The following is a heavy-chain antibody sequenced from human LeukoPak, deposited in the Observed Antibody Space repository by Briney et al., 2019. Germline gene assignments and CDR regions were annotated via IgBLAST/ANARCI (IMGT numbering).Heavy chain of an antibody. V-gene: IGHV4-31*03. CDR3: ARDSRGSPFDY. CDR2: IYYSGST. Sequence: SETLSLTCTVSGGSISSGGYFWSWIRQHPGKGLEWIGYIYYSGSTYYNPSLKSRVTISVDTSKNQFSLKLSSVTAADTAVYYCARDSRGSPFDYWGQGTLVTVSS. CDR1: GGSISSGGYF. J-gene: IGHJ4*02. D-gene: IGHD2/OR15-2a*01.